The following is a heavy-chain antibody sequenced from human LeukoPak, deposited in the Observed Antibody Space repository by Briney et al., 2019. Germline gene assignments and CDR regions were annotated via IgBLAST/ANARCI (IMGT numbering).Heavy chain of an antibody. Sequence: ASVKVSCKASGYTFTSYDINWVRQATGQGLEWMGWMNPNSGNTGYAQKFQGRVTMTRNTSISTAYMELSSLRSEDTAVYYCARAVDYGDLYAPYYYYYMDVWGKGTTVTVSS. V-gene: IGHV1-8*01. CDR1: GYTFTSYD. CDR2: MNPNSGNT. D-gene: IGHD4-17*01. J-gene: IGHJ6*03. CDR3: ARAVDYGDLYAPYYYYYMDV.